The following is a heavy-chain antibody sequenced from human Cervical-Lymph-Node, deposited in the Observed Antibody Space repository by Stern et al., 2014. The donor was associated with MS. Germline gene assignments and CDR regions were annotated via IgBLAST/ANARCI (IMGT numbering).Heavy chain of an antibody. CDR3: ARMPLSSGLDY. D-gene: IGHD6-19*01. CDR2: IDWDDDK. CDR1: GFSLSPSGMR. J-gene: IGHJ4*02. V-gene: IGHV2-70*04. Sequence: ESGPALVKPTQTLTLTCTFSGFSLSPSGMRVSWIRQPPGKALEWLARIDWDDDKFYSTSLKTRLTISKDTSKNQVVLTMTNMDPVDTATYYCARMPLSSGLDYWGQGTLVTVSS.